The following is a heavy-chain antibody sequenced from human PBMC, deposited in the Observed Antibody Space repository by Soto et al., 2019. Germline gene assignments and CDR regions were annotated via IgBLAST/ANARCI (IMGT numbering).Heavy chain of an antibody. CDR3: ARSRYINNHYFDY. CDR2: INPNSGGT. CDR1: GYTFTGYY. J-gene: IGHJ4*02. V-gene: IGHV1-2*04. D-gene: IGHD5-18*01. Sequence: DSVKVTCKATGYTFTGYYIHWVRQAPGQGLEWMGWINPNSGGTNYAQKFQGWVTMTRDTSISTAYMELSRLRSDDTVVYYCARSRYINNHYFDYWGQGTLVTVSS.